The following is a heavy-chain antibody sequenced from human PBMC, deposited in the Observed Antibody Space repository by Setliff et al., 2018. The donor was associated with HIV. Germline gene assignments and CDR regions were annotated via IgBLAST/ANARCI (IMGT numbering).Heavy chain of an antibody. V-gene: IGHV4-38-2*01. D-gene: IGHD6-19*01. CDR2: VYYSGSI. J-gene: IGHJ4*02. Sequence: SETLSLTCAVSGYAITSGFYWGWIRQPPGKGLEWIGSVYYSGSIDYNPSLKSRVTISMDTAKSQFSLKLTSVTAADTSIYHCARLGTSGWYSYFDYWGQGILVTVSS. CDR3: ARLGTSGWYSYFDY. CDR1: GYAITSGFY.